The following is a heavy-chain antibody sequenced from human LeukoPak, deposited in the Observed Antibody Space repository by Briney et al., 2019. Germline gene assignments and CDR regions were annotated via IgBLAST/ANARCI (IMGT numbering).Heavy chain of an antibody. CDR1: GYTFTGYY. CDR2: INPNSGGT. CDR3: ARAPSHIVATILDV. Sequence: ASVKVSCKASGYTFTGYYMHWVRQAPGQGLEWMGWINPNSGGTNYAQKLQGRVTMTTDTSTSTAYMELRSLRSDDTAVYYCARAPSHIVATILDVWGKGTTVTVSS. D-gene: IGHD5-12*01. V-gene: IGHV1-2*02. J-gene: IGHJ6*04.